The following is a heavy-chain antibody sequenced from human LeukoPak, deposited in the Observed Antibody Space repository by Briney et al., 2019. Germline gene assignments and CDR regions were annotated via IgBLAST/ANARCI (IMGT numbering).Heavy chain of an antibody. D-gene: IGHD2-15*01. CDR3: AASVVVVAATDAFDI. V-gene: IGHV1-69*05. Sequence: SVKVSCKASGGTFSSYAISWVRQAPGQGLEWMGGIIPIFGTANYAQKFQGRVTITTDESTSIAYMELSSLRSEDTAVYYCAASVVVVAATDAFDIWGQGTMVTVSS. J-gene: IGHJ3*02. CDR2: IIPIFGTA. CDR1: GGTFSSYA.